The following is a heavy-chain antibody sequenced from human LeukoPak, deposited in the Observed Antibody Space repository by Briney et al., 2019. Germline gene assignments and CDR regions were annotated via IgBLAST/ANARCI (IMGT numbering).Heavy chain of an antibody. D-gene: IGHD2-15*01. J-gene: IGHJ4*02. CDR1: GGSFSGYY. Sequence: SETLSLTWAVYGGSFSGYYWSWIRQPPGKGLEWIGEINHSGSTNYNPSLKSRVTISVDTSKNQFSLKLSSVTAADTAVYYCARRLRDRFDYWGQGTLVTVSS. CDR2: INHSGST. CDR3: ARRLRDRFDY. V-gene: IGHV4-34*01.